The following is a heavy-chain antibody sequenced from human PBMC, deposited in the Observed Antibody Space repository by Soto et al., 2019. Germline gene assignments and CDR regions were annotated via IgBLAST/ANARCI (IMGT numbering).Heavy chain of an antibody. CDR2: INAGNGNT. V-gene: IGHV1-3*01. D-gene: IGHD6-6*01. CDR3: ATGLLSSAFHYYYYSGMDV. CDR1: GYTFTSYA. J-gene: IGHJ6*02. Sequence: ASVKVSCKASGYTFTSYAMHWVRQAPGQRLEWMGWINAGNGNTKYSQKFQGRVTITWDTSASTAYMELSSLRSEDTAVYYCATGLLSSAFHYYYYSGMDVWGQGTSVTVSS.